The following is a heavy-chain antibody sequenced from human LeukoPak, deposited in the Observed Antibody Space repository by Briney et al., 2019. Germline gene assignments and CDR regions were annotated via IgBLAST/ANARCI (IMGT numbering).Heavy chain of an antibody. Sequence: GGSLRLSCAASGFTFSSYWMSWVRQAQGKGLEWVATIKQDGSEKYYVDSVKGRFTISRDNAKNSLYLQMNSLRAEDTAVYYCARQLSYDFWSGYRTPHYFDYWGQGTLVTVSS. D-gene: IGHD3-3*01. J-gene: IGHJ4*02. CDR3: ARQLSYDFWSGYRTPHYFDY. V-gene: IGHV3-7*01. CDR1: GFTFSSYW. CDR2: IKQDGSEK.